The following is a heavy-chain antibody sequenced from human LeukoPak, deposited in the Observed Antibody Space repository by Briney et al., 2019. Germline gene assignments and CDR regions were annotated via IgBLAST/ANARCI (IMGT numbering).Heavy chain of an antibody. CDR2: INHSGST. D-gene: IGHD3-9*01. J-gene: IGHJ4*02. CDR3: ARGLRYFDWLLHPSVHFDY. CDR1: GGSFSGYY. Sequence: PSETLSLTCAVYGGSFSGYYWSWIRQPPGKGLEWIGEINHSGSTNYNPSLKSRVTISVDTSKNQFSLKLSSVTAADTAVYYCARGLRYFDWLLHPSVHFDYWGQGTLVTVSS. V-gene: IGHV4-34*01.